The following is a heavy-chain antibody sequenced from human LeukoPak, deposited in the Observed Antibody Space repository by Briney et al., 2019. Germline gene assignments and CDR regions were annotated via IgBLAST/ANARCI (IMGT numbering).Heavy chain of an antibody. Sequence: GGSLRLSCAASGFTVSSNYMSWVRQAPGKGLEWVAFISYDGVVKYYVDSVRGRFTISRDNSKNTLYLQMNSLRAEDTAVYYCAKDLATKYSLDHWGQGALVTVSS. CDR2: ISYDGVVK. CDR1: GFTVSSNY. D-gene: IGHD1-26*01. CDR3: AKDLATKYSLDH. V-gene: IGHV3-30*18. J-gene: IGHJ4*02.